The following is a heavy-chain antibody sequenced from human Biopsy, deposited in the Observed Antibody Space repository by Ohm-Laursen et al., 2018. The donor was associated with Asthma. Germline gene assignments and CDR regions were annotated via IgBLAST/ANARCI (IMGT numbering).Heavy chain of an antibody. CDR3: ARSSHINWGGYFDY. Sequence: SVKVSCKASGDSLGSFINYAISWVRQAPGQGLEWMGGIIPIFGTANYAQKFQGRVTITADESTSTAYMELSSLRSEDTAVYYCARSSHINWGGYFDYWGQGTLVTVSS. V-gene: IGHV1-69*13. CDR2: IIPIFGTA. D-gene: IGHD7-27*01. J-gene: IGHJ4*02. CDR1: GDSLGSFINYA.